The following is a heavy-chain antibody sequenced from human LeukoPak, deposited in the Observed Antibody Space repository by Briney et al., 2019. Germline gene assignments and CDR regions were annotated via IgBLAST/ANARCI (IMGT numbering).Heavy chain of an antibody. CDR1: GFTFSSYA. V-gene: IGHV3-23*01. CDR3: ANGQSYYYDSSGYYY. CDR2: ISGSGGST. J-gene: IGHJ4*02. Sequence: GGSLRPSCAASGFTFSSYAMSWVRQAPGKGLEWVSAISGSGGSTYYADSVKGRFTISRDNSKNTLYLQMNSLRAEDTAVYYCANGQSYYYDSSGYYYGGQGTLVTVSS. D-gene: IGHD3-22*01.